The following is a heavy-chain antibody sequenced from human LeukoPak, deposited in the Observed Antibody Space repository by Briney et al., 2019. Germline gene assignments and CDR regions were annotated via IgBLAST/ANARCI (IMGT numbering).Heavy chain of an antibody. CDR3: ARGPVVITTFNQDAFDI. D-gene: IGHD3-22*01. Sequence: SETLSLTCAVYGGSFSGYYWSWTRQPPGKGLEWIGEINHSGSTNYNPSLKSRVTISVDTSKNQFSLKLSSVTAADTAVYYCARGPVVITTFNQDAFDIWGQGTMVTVSS. CDR1: GGSFSGYY. V-gene: IGHV4-34*01. CDR2: INHSGST. J-gene: IGHJ3*02.